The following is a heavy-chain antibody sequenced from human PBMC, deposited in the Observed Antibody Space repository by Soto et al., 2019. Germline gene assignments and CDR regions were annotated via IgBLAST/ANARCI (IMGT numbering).Heavy chain of an antibody. CDR1: GGSLSPLY. J-gene: IGHJ5*01. V-gene: IGHV4-59*01. CDR2: IYYSGTT. Sequence: QVQLQESGPGLVKPSETLSLTCTVSGGSLSPLYWSWIRQPPGKGLEWIGYIYYSGTTNYNASLRSRVTISVDTPKNQFSLNLRSVTAADTAVDYCARVGWSIDSWGHGTLVTVSS. D-gene: IGHD2-15*01. CDR3: ARVGWSIDS.